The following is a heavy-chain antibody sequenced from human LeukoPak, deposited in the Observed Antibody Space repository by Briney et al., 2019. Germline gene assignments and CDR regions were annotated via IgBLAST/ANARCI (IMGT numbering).Heavy chain of an antibody. J-gene: IGHJ4*02. V-gene: IGHV3-48*01. D-gene: IGHD6-13*01. CDR3: ARDLTEQLVGEGVFDY. Sequence: PGGSLRLSCAASGFTFSSYSMNWVRQAPGKGLEWVSYISSSSSTIYYADSVKGRFTISRDNAKNSLYLQMNSLRAEDTAVYYCARDLTEQLVGEGVFDYWGQGTLVTVSS. CDR1: GFTFSSYS. CDR2: ISSSSSTI.